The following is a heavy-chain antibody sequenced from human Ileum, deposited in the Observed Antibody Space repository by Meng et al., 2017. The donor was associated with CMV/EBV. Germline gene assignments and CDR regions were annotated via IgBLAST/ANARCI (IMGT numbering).Heavy chain of an antibody. CDR2: ITHSGPN. V-gene: IGHV4-34*01. CDR3: RITMIVEVFYHVFQPNDY. CDR1: GGSFNTFY. D-gene: IGHD3-22*01. J-gene: IGHJ4*02. Sequence: SETLSLTCAVYGGSFNTFYWSWVRHSPGKGLEWIGEITHSGPNNYNPSLKSRLLMSADTSKRQLFLKLNSVTAADTAIYYCRITMIVEVFYHVFQPNDYWGQGSLVTVSS.